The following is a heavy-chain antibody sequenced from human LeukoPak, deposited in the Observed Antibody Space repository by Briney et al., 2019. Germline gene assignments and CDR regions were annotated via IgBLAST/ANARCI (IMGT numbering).Heavy chain of an antibody. J-gene: IGHJ5*02. CDR2: IYYSGST. V-gene: IGHV4-39*01. CDR1: GGSISSYY. Sequence: SETLSLTCTVSGGSISSYYWSWIRQPPGKGLEWIGSIYYSGSTYYNPSLKSRVTISVDTSKNQFSLKLSSVTAADTAVYYCARRPSGSYLGWFDPWGQGTLVTVSS. D-gene: IGHD1-26*01. CDR3: ARRPSGSYLGWFDP.